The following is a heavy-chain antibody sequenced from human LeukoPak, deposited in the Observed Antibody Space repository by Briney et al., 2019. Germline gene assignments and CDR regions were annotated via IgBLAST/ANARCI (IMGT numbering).Heavy chain of an antibody. CDR3: ARGPSGVLY. CDR2: IKQDGSER. V-gene: IGHV3-7*01. CDR1: GFTFSSYW. J-gene: IGHJ4*02. D-gene: IGHD2-15*01. Sequence: VGSLRLSCAASGFTFSSYWMSWVRQAPGKGLEWVANIKQDGSERYYVDSVKGRFTISGDNAKNSLYLQMNSLRAEDTAVYYGARGPSGVLYWGQGTLVTVSS.